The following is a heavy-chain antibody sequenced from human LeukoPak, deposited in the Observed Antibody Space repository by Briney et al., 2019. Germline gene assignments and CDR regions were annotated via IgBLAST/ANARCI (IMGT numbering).Heavy chain of an antibody. J-gene: IGHJ6*02. V-gene: IGHV3-30-3*01. CDR1: GFTFSSYA. CDR3: ARDNYGMDV. CDR2: ISYDGSNK. Sequence: GGSLRLSCAASGFTFSSYAMHWVRQAPGEGLEWVAVISYDGSNKYYADSVKGRFTISRDNSKNTLYLQMNSLRAEDTAVYYCARDNYGMDVWGQGTTVTVSS.